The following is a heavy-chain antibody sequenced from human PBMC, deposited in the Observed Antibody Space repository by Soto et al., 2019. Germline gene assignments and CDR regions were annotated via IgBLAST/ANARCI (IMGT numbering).Heavy chain of an antibody. J-gene: IGHJ6*02. Sequence: SSSSYYWGRIRQPPGKGLEWIGSIYYSGSTYYNPSLKSRVTISVDTSKNQFSLKLSSVTAADTAVYYCARPGIAAAGNYYYYYGMDVWGQGTTVTVSS. CDR2: IYYSGST. V-gene: IGHV4-39*01. CDR1: SSSSYY. D-gene: IGHD6-13*01. CDR3: ARPGIAAAGNYYYYYGMDV.